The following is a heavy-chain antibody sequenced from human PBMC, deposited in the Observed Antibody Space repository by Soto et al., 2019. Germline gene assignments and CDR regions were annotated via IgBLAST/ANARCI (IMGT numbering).Heavy chain of an antibody. D-gene: IGHD6-19*01. J-gene: IGHJ4*02. CDR3: ARELTGSGWYSVFAY. CDR2: INVGNGDT. CDR1: GDTFTNYA. V-gene: IGHV1-3*01. Sequence: ASVKVCCKASGDTFTNYAMHWVRQSPGQRLEWMGWINVGNGDTKYSQNFQGRVTITRDTSASTAYMELSSLRSEDTAVYYCARELTGSGWYSVFAYWGQGTLVTLSS.